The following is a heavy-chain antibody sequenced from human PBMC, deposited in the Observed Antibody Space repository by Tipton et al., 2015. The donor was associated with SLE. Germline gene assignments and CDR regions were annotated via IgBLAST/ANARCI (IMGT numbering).Heavy chain of an antibody. CDR2: IYYSGST. CDR3: ASGNVVVVAAHDAFDI. Sequence: TLSLTCTVSGGSISSHYWSWIRPPPGKGLEWIGYIYYSGSTNYNPSLKSRVTISVDTSKNQFSLKLSSVTAADTAVYYCASGNVVVVAAHDAFDIWGQGTMVTVSS. V-gene: IGHV4-59*11. D-gene: IGHD2-15*01. CDR1: GGSISSHY. J-gene: IGHJ3*02.